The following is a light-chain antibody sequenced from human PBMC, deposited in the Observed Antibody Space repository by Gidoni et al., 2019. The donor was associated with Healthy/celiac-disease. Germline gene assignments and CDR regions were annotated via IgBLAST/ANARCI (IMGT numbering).Light chain of an antibody. CDR1: QSISSH. J-gene: IGKJ4*01. Sequence: DIQMTETPSSLSASVGDRVALTCRASQSISSHLTWYQQKPGKAPKLLFYAASSLQSGVPSRFSGSGSGTYSTLTISILQPEYFATYYCQQSYSTPLTFGGGTKVEIK. CDR3: QQSYSTPLT. V-gene: IGKV1-39*01. CDR2: AAS.